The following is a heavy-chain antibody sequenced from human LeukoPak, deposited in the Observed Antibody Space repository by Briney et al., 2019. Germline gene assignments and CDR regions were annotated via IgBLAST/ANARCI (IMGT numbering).Heavy chain of an antibody. J-gene: IGHJ5*02. CDR2: IVVGSANT. V-gene: IGHV1-58*01. D-gene: IGHD2-21*02. CDR3: AAFDAGDCGGDCPYFSFP. Sequence: SVWVSCKASGFTFASSAVQWVRQARGQRLEWIGWIVVGSANTNYAQKFQERVTITRDMSTGTAYMELSSLRSEDTAVYYCAAFDAGDCGGDCPYFSFPWGQGALVGVSS. CDR1: GFTFASSA.